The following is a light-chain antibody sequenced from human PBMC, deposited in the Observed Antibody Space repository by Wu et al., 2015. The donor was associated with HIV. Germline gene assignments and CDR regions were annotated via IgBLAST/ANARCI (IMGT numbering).Light chain of an antibody. J-gene: IGKJ1*01. CDR3: QQYGSSPGWT. Sequence: EIVLTQSPDTLSLSPGERATLSCRASQSVSSTYLAWYQQKPGHPPRLLIYAASRRATGIPDRFSGSGSGTDFSLTISRLEPEDFAVYYCQQYGSSPGWTFGQGTKVEIK. CDR1: QSVSSTY. V-gene: IGKV3-20*01. CDR2: AAS.